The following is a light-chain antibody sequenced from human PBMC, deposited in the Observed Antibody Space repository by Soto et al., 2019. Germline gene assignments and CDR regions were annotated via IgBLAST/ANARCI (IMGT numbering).Light chain of an antibody. CDR1: QGIRNY. Sequence: DIQLTQSPSLLSASVGDRVTITCRASQGIRNYLAWYQQRPAKAPKLLIYAASTLQSGVPSRFSGSGSGTEFTLRISSLQPEDFATYYCQQLNDYPYTFGQGTKLEIK. V-gene: IGKV1-9*01. CDR3: QQLNDYPYT. J-gene: IGKJ2*01. CDR2: AAS.